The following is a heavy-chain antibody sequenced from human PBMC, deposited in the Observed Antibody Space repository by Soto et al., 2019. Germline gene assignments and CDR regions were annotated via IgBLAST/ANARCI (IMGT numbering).Heavy chain of an antibody. CDR1: GGTFSSYA. V-gene: IGHV1-69*01. Sequence: QVQLVQSGAEVKKPGSSVKVSCKASGGTFSSYAISWVRQAPGQGLEWMGGIIPIFGTANYAQKFQGRVTITADESTSTAYMELSSLRSEDTAVYYCARGGPLVGATTDYYFDYWDQGTLVTVSS. CDR2: IIPIFGTA. J-gene: IGHJ4*02. D-gene: IGHD1-26*01. CDR3: ARGGPLVGATTDYYFDY.